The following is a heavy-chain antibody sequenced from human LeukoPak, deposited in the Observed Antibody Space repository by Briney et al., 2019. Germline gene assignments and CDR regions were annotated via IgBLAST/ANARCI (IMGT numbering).Heavy chain of an antibody. CDR1: GGTFSSYA. Sequence: GASVKVSCKASGGTFSSYAISWVRQAPGQGLEWMGGIIPIFGTANYAQKFQGRVTITTDESTSTAYMELSSLRSEDTAVYYCASAPRDDFWSGYYYAGSIWGQGTLVTVSS. V-gene: IGHV1-69*05. CDR2: IIPIFGTA. CDR3: ASAPRDDFWSGYYYAGSI. D-gene: IGHD3-3*01. J-gene: IGHJ4*02.